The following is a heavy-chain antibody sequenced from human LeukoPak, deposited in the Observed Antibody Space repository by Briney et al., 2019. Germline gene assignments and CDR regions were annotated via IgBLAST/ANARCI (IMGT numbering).Heavy chain of an antibody. V-gene: IGHV3-48*03. J-gene: IGHJ6*03. Sequence: PGGSLRLSCAASGFTFSSYEMNWVRQAPGKGLEWVSYISSSGSTIYYADSVKGRFTISRDNSKNTLYLQMNSLRAEDTAVYYCAKAGWFGEDLLRAYYMDVWGKGTTVTISS. D-gene: IGHD3-10*01. CDR2: ISSSGSTI. CDR1: GFTFSSYE. CDR3: AKAGWFGEDLLRAYYMDV.